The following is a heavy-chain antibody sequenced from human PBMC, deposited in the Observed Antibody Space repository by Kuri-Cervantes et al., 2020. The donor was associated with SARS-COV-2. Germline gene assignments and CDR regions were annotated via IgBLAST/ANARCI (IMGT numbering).Heavy chain of an antibody. J-gene: IGHJ4*02. Sequence: LRLSCGVSGVSVTREGYSWNWVRQLPGKGLEWIGSISGDTYYNPSLKSRVTISVDRSKNQFSLKLSSVTAADTAVYYCARGQYSSSWYSNLDYWGQGTLVTVSS. D-gene: IGHD6-13*01. V-gene: IGHV4-30-2*01. CDR3: ARGQYSSSWYSNLDY. CDR2: ISGDT. CDR1: GVSVTREGYS.